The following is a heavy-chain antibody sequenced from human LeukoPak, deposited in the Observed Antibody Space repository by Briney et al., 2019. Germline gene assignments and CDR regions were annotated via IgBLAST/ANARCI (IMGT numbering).Heavy chain of an antibody. J-gene: IGHJ4*02. CDR3: ARSTRRTVTKYYFDY. Sequence: GASVKVSCKASGYTFTGCYMHWVRQAPGQGLELMGWINPNSGGTNYAQKFQGRVTMTRDTSISTAYMELSRLRSDDTAVYYCARSTRRTVTKYYFDYWGQGTLVTVSS. CDR1: GYTFTGCY. D-gene: IGHD4-17*01. V-gene: IGHV1-2*02. CDR2: INPNSGGT.